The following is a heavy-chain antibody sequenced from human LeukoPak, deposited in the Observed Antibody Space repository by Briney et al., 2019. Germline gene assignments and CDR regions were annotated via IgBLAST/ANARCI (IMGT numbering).Heavy chain of an antibody. CDR3: ARPKYSSSWQIFDY. CDR2: ISSSGNTI. CDR1: GFTFSDYY. V-gene: IGHV3-11*01. J-gene: IGHJ4*02. D-gene: IGHD6-13*01. Sequence: PGGSLRLSCAASGFTFSDYYMSWIRQAPGKGLEWVSYISSSGNTIYYADSVKGRFTISRDNAKNSLYLQMYSLRAEDTAVYYCARPKYSSSWQIFDYWGQGTLVTASS.